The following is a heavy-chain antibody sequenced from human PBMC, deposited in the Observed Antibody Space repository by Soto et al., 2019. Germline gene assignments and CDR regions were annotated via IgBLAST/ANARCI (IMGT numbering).Heavy chain of an antibody. J-gene: IGHJ5*02. V-gene: IGHV1-46*01. D-gene: IGHD3-16*01. Sequence: QVRLVQSGAEVKAPGASGKVSCNAPGDTFTSYYMHWVRQAPGHWLEWMGVITPHGGSIRFAKMFRCRVIMTRDTSRWTVYMELRGLTSEDTAVYYCARSFGGVYGIIIEDTKWCAPWGAGTLGTVSS. CDR1: GDTFTSYY. CDR3: ARSFGGVYGIIIEDTKWCAP. CDR2: ITPHGGSI.